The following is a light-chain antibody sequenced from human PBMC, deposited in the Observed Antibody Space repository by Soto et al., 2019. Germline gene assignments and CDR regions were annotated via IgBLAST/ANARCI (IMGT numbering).Light chain of an antibody. Sequence: EIVMTQSPATLSVSPGERVNLSCRTSQSVSSRLAWYQQKPGQAPRLLIYAASTRATGIPVRFSGSGSGTEFTLTITSLQSEDFAVYYCQQYNNWPYTFGQGTKLEI. J-gene: IGKJ2*01. CDR1: QSVSSR. CDR3: QQYNNWPYT. V-gene: IGKV3D-15*01. CDR2: AAS.